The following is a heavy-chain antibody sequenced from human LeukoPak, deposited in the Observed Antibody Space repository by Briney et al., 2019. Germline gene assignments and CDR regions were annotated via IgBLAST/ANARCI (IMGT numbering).Heavy chain of an antibody. CDR2: IYSGGSI. J-gene: IGHJ3*02. CDR3: ARDPYAGRGGAFDI. V-gene: IGHV3-53*01. CDR1: GLIVTSNY. D-gene: IGHD3-16*01. Sequence: GGSLRLSCAASGLIVTSNYMSWVRQAPGKGLEWVSAIYSGGSIYYAGSVKGRFTISRDNSKNTLYLQMNSLRAEDTAVYYCARDPYAGRGGAFDIWGQGTMVTVSS.